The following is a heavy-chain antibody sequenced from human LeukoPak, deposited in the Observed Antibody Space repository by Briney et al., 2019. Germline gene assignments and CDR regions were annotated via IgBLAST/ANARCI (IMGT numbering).Heavy chain of an antibody. V-gene: IGHV3-23*01. J-gene: IGHJ4*02. D-gene: IGHD3-10*01. Sequence: GGTLRLSCAASGFTFSKHGMNWVRQAPGKGLEWVSGISPSGDITYYADSVKGRFTISRGNSKNTLYLEVISLTAEDTAVYYCAKDDAWLRFGEWSQGTLVTVSS. CDR3: AKDDAWLRFGE. CDR1: GFTFSKHG. CDR2: ISPSGDIT.